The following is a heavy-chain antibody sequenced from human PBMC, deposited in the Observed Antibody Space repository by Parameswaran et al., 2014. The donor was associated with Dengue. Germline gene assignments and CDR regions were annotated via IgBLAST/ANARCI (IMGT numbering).Heavy chain of an antibody. Sequence: RIRQPPGKGLEWIGYIYYSGSTYYNPSLKSRVTISVDTSKNQFSLKLSSVTAADTAVYYCNGYYYDSSGYAERDAFDIWGQGTMVTVSS. CDR3: NGYYYDSSGYAERDAFDI. V-gene: IGHV4-30-4*03. CDR2: IYYSGST. D-gene: IGHD3-22*01. J-gene: IGHJ3*02.